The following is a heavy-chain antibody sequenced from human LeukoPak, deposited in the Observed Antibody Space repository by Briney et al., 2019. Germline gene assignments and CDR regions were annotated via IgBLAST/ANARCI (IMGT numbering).Heavy chain of an antibody. V-gene: IGHV3-9*01. CDR3: AKADCSSITCHLNC. CDR2: ISWNSGTI. Sequence: PGGSLRLSCAASGFTFDDYAMHWVRQAPGKGLEWVSSISWNSGTIGYADSVKGRFTISRDNAKNSLYLQMNSLRAEDTALYYCAKADCSSITCHLNCWGQGTLVTVSS. J-gene: IGHJ4*02. CDR1: GFTFDDYA. D-gene: IGHD2-2*01.